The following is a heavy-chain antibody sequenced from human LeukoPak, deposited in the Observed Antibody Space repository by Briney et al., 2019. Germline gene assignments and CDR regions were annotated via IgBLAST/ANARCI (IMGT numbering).Heavy chain of an antibody. Sequence: GASVKVSCKASGYTFTGYYMHWVRQAPGQGLEWMGWINPNSGGTNYAQKFQGRVTMTRDTFISPAYMELSRLRSDDTAVYYCARWLGWDIVLMVYALDYWGQGTLVTVSS. J-gene: IGHJ4*02. D-gene: IGHD2-8*01. CDR1: GYTFTGYY. CDR2: INPNSGGT. CDR3: ARWLGWDIVLMVYALDY. V-gene: IGHV1-2*02.